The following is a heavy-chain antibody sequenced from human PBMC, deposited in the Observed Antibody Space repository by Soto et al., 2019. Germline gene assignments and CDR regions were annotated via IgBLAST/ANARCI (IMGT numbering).Heavy chain of an antibody. D-gene: IGHD4-17*01. CDR1: GFTVSSNY. CDR2: IYSGGST. J-gene: IGHJ6*03. Sequence: GGSLRLSCAASGFTVSSNYMSWVRQAPGKGLEWVSVIYSGGSTYYADSVKGRFTISRDNSKNTLYLQMNSLRAEDTAVYYCARDLSYGDDYYYMDVWGKGTTVTVS. CDR3: ARDLSYGDDYYYMDV. V-gene: IGHV3-66*01.